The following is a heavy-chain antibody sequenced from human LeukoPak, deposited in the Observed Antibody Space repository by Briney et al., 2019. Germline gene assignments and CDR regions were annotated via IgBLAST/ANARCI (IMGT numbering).Heavy chain of an antibody. Sequence: GGPVRLSCAASGFGFSDAWMSWVRQAPGKGLEWVGRIKRKTHGGTTQYGAPVKGRFAISRDDSQNTLYLQMNSLTTEDTGVYFCTTEVVVTSYFDFWGHGAPVTDSS. CDR2: IKRKTHGGTT. CDR3: TTEVVVTSYFDF. D-gene: IGHD2-21*02. J-gene: IGHJ4*01. CDR1: GFGFSDAW. V-gene: IGHV3-15*05.